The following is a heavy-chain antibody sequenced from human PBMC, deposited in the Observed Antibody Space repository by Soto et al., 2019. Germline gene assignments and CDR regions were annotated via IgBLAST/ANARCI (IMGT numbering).Heavy chain of an antibody. CDR3: AKALGELSPESFDY. D-gene: IGHD3-16*02. Sequence: GGSLRLSCAASGFTFRNYGMHWVRQAQGKGLEWVTFISYDGNNKYYADSVKGRVTVSRDNSKNTQYLQMNSLRAEDTAVYFCAKALGELSPESFDYWGRGTLVTVSS. CDR2: ISYDGNNK. V-gene: IGHV3-30*18. CDR1: GFTFRNYG. J-gene: IGHJ4*02.